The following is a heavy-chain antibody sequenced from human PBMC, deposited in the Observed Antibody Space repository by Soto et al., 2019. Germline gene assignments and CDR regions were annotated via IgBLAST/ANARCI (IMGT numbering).Heavy chain of an antibody. CDR2: IVVGSGNT. CDR1: GFTFTSSA. D-gene: IGHD3-10*01. CDR3: AADRLLWHDRPRGFDP. J-gene: IGHJ5*02. V-gene: IGHV1-58*02. Sequence: ASVKVSCKASGFTFTSSAMQWVRQARGQSLEWIGWIVVGSGNTNYAQKLQERVTITRDMSTSTAYMELSSLRSEDTAVYYCAADRLLWHDRPRGFDPWGQGTLVTVS.